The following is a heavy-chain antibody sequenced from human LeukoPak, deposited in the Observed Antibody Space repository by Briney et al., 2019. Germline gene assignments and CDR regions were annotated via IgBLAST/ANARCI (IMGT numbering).Heavy chain of an antibody. CDR2: INHSGST. CDR3: ARGPGSGSYFAWFDT. CDR1: GGSFSGYY. Sequence: SETLSLTCAVYGGSFSGYYWSWIRQPPGKGLEWIGEINHSGSTNYNPSLKSRVTISVDTSKNQFSLKLSSMTAADTAVYYCARGPGSGSYFAWFDTWGQGALVTVSS. D-gene: IGHD3-10*01. J-gene: IGHJ5*02. V-gene: IGHV4-34*01.